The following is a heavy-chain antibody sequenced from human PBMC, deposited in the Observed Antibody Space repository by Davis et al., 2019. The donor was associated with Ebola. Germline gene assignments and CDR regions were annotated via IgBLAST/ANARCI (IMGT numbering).Heavy chain of an antibody. J-gene: IGHJ5*02. CDR3: ARPMVQGVFWFDP. V-gene: IGHV4-59*12. D-gene: IGHD3-10*01. CDR1: GGSISNYY. CDR2: VYYSGNT. Sequence: SETLSLTCTLSGGSISNYYWTWIRQSPGKGLEWIGNVYYSGNTHYNPSLKSRVTISVDTSKNQFSLKLSSVTAADTAVYYCARPMVQGVFWFDPWGQGTLVTVSS.